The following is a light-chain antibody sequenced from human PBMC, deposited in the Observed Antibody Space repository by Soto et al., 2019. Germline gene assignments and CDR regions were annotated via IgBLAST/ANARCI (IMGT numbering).Light chain of an antibody. CDR2: GAS. V-gene: IGKV3-20*01. J-gene: IGKJ1*01. Sequence: IVLTQSPGTLSSSPGERATLSCRASQSVSTNNLAWYQQRPGQAPRLLIYGASSRATGIPDRFSGSGSGTDFTLTIRRLEPEDLAVYYCQQYDNSVWTFGQGTKVEI. CDR1: QSVSTNN. CDR3: QQYDNSVWT.